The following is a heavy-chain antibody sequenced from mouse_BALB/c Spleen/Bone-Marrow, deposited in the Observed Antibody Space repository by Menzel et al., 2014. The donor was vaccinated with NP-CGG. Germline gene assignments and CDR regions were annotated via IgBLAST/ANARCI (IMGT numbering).Heavy chain of an antibody. V-gene: IGHV5-4*02. CDR1: GFTFSDYY. CDR3: AREYGTSYDYYFDV. Sequence: EVKVEESGGGLVKPGGSLKLSCAASGFTFSDYYMYWVRQTPEKRLEWVATISYGGSYTYYPDSVKGRFTVSRDNAKNNLYLQMSSLKSEDTAMYYCAREYGTSYDYYFDVWGAGTTVTVSS. J-gene: IGHJ1*01. CDR2: ISYGGSYT. D-gene: IGHD1-1*01.